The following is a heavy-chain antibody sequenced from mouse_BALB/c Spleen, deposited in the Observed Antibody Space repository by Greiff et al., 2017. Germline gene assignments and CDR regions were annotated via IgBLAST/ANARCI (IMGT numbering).Heavy chain of an antibody. D-gene: IGHD2-4*01. J-gene: IGHJ3*01. V-gene: IGHV5-6-5*01. CDR2: ISSGGST. CDR1: GFTFSSYA. CDR3: ARGPDDYWFAY. Sequence: EVMLVESGGGLVKPGGSLKLSCAASGFTFSSYAMSWVRQTPEKRLEWVASISSGGSTYYPDSVKGRFTISRDNARNILYLQMSSLRSEDTAMYYCARGPDDYWFAYWGQGTLVTVSA.